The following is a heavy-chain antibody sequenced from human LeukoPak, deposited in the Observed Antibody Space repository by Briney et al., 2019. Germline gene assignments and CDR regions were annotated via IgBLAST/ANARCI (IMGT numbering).Heavy chain of an antibody. CDR1: GYTVTSYG. CDR2: ISAYNGNT. CDR3: ARGGTIFGVAEPDY. D-gene: IGHD3-3*01. J-gene: IGHJ4*02. Sequence: ASVRVSGKASGYTVTSYGISWVRRAPGHGLEWMGWISAYNGNTNYAQKLQGRVTMTTDTSTSTAYMELRSLRSDDTAVYYCARGGTIFGVAEPDYWGQGTLVTVSS. V-gene: IGHV1-18*01.